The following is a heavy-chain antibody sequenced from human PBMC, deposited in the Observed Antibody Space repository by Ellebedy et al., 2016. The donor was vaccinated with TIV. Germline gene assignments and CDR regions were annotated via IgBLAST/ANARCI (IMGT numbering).Heavy chain of an antibody. D-gene: IGHD3-10*01. Sequence: SETLSLXXAVYGGSFSGYYWSWIRQPPGKGLEWIGEINHSGSTNYNPSLKSRVTISVDTSKNQFSLKLSSVTAADTAVYYCARGRGDGVHYYYYMDVWGKGTTVTVSS. J-gene: IGHJ6*03. CDR2: INHSGST. CDR1: GGSFSGYY. V-gene: IGHV4-34*01. CDR3: ARGRGDGVHYYYYMDV.